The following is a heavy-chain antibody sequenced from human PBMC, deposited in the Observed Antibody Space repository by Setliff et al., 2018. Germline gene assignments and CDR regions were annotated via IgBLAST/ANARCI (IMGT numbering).Heavy chain of an antibody. Sequence: ASVKVSCKASGYTFTSYGISWVRQAPGQGLEWMGWISAYNGNTNYAQKLEGRVTMTTDTSTSTAYMELRSLRSDDTAVYYCARDRGYNFWSGYFVKDYFDYWGQGTLVTVSS. CDR1: GYTFTSYG. V-gene: IGHV1-18*01. CDR3: ARDRGYNFWSGYFVKDYFDY. J-gene: IGHJ4*02. CDR2: ISAYNGNT. D-gene: IGHD3-3*01.